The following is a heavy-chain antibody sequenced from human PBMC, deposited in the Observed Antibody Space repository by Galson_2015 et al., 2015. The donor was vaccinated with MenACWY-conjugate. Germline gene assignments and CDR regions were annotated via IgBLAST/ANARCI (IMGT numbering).Heavy chain of an antibody. V-gene: IGHV3-11*06. D-gene: IGHD1-14*01. CDR1: GFTFSDYY. Sequence: SLRLSCAASGFTFSDYYMSWVCQAPGKGLECVSYISTRSSTNYADSVQGRFTISRDNANNSVYLQIASLRAEDTAVYYCARFPRTPGKYPDYWGQGTPVTVSS. CDR3: ARFPRTPGKYPDY. J-gene: IGHJ4*02. CDR2: ISTRSST.